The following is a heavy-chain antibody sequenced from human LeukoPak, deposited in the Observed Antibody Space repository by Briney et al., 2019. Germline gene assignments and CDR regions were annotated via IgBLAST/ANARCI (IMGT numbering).Heavy chain of an antibody. CDR1: GFTFDDYA. CDR3: ARKHSSGWNFDY. J-gene: IGHJ4*02. Sequence: GGSLRLSCAASGFTFDDYAMHWVRRAPGKGLEWVSGISWNSGSIGYADSVKGRFTISRDNAKNSLYLQMNSLIAEDTAVYYCARKHSSGWNFDYWGQGTLVTVSS. D-gene: IGHD6-19*01. V-gene: IGHV3-9*01. CDR2: ISWNSGSI.